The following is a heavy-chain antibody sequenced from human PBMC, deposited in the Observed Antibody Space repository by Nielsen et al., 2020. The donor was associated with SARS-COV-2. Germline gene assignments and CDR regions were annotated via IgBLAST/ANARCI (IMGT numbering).Heavy chain of an antibody. CDR2: ISGSTTTM. J-gene: IGHJ4*02. CDR1: GIGFSSYE. V-gene: IGHV3-48*03. Sequence: GGSLRLSCAASGIGFSSYEMNWVRQAPGKGLEWVSYISGSTTTMYYADSVKGRFTISRDNAKNSPYLQMNSLRADDTAVYYCANRDYWGRGTLVTVSS. CDR3: ANRDY.